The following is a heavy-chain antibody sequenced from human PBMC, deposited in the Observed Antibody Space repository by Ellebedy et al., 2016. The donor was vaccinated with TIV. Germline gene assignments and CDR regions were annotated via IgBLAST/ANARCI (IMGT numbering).Heavy chain of an antibody. J-gene: IGHJ4*02. V-gene: IGHV4-61*08. CDR1: GGSVSSVGYY. CDR3: ARVKLFGYCDY. Sequence: MPSETLSLTCTVSGGSVSSVGYYWSWIRQPPGKGLEWIGYIYYSGSTNYNPSLKSRVTMSVDTSKNQFSLKLNSVSAADTAVYYCARVKLFGYCDYWGQGTLVTVSS. CDR2: IYYSGST. D-gene: IGHD3-3*01.